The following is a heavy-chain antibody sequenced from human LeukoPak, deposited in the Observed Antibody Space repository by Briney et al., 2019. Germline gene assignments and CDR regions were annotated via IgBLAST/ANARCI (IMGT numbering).Heavy chain of an antibody. D-gene: IGHD3-10*01. CDR3: ARLFYGSGSYDKNFDY. V-gene: IGHV1-2*02. Sequence: ASVKVSCKASGYTFTGYYMHWVRQAPGQGLEWMGWINPNSGGTNYAQKFQGRVTMTRDTFISTAYMELSRLRSDDTAVYYCARLFYGSGSYDKNFDYWGQGTLVTVSS. J-gene: IGHJ4*02. CDR1: GYTFTGYY. CDR2: INPNSGGT.